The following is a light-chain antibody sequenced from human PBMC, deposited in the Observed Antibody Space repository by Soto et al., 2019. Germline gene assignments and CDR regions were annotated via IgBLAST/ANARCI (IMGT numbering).Light chain of an antibody. CDR2: GAS. CDR3: QQYGTSAYT. Sequence: EIVLTQSPGTLSLSPGERATLSCRASQSVSSNYLAWYQQKPGQAPRLLIYGASSRATGIPDRFSGSGSGTDFTLTITSLEPEDFAMYYCQQYGTSAYTFGQGTKLEIK. J-gene: IGKJ2*01. CDR1: QSVSSNY. V-gene: IGKV3-20*01.